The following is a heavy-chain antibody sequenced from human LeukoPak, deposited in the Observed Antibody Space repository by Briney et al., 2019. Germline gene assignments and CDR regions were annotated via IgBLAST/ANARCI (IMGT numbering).Heavy chain of an antibody. CDR3: SRGYHYDSSRYYYGHAY. Sequence: GGYLRLSCAASGFTFDDYGMSWVRQAPGKGLEWVTGINWNGGSTGYADSVKGRFTISRADAKNSLYLQMNSLRAEDKALYYCSRGYHYDSSRYYYGHAYWGQGTLVTVSS. CDR2: INWNGGST. V-gene: IGHV3-20*04. CDR1: GFTFDDYG. D-gene: IGHD3-22*01. J-gene: IGHJ4*02.